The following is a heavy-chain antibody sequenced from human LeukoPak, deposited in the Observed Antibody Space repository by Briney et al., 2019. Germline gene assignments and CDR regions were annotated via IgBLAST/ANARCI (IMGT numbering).Heavy chain of an antibody. CDR1: VFRFSNFA. CDR2: IIGSSGDT. J-gene: IGHJ4*02. Sequence: GGSLILSCAAAVFRFSNFAMSWLRQARGKGLEWVSLIIGSSGDTLYADSVKGRFTISRDISKNRLYLQMNSLRAEDTALYYCAKGAYDYIEMGYFDDWGQGTLVTVSS. V-gene: IGHV3-23*01. CDR3: AKGAYDYIEMGYFDD. D-gene: IGHD5-12*01.